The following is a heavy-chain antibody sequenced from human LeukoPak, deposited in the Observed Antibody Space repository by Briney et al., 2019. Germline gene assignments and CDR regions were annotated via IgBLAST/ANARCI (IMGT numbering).Heavy chain of an antibody. CDR3: AQEPHILTGYYTDYFDY. CDR2: ISGSGHST. Sequence: GRSLRLSCAASGFTFSSSAMSWVSQAPGKGLEWVSGISGSGHSTYYADSVKGRFTVSRDNSKNTLYLQMNSLRAEDTAVYFCAQEPHILTGYYTDYFDYWGQGTLVTVSS. J-gene: IGHJ4*02. V-gene: IGHV3-23*01. CDR1: GFTFSSSA. D-gene: IGHD3-9*01.